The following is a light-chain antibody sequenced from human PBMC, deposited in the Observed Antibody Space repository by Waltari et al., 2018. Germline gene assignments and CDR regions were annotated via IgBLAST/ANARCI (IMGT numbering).Light chain of an antibody. CDR3: MQAAQTPLT. CDR1: QSLLHSNGNTY. CDR2: LAS. Sequence: DIVMTQSPVSLPVTPGEPASISCRPSQSLLHSNGNTYLSWFLQKPGQSPQLLISLASNRASGVPDRFSGSGSDTEFTLKITRVEAEDVGVYYCMQAAQTPLTFGGGTKVEIK. V-gene: IGKV2-28*01. J-gene: IGKJ4*01.